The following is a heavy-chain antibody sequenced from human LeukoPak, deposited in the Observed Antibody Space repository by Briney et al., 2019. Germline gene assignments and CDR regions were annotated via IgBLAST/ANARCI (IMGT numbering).Heavy chain of an antibody. V-gene: IGHV4-34*01. J-gene: IGHJ4*02. CDR1: GGSFSGYY. Sequence: SETLSLTCAVYGGSFSGYYWSWLRQPPGKGLEWIGEINHSGSTNYNPSLKSRVTISVDTSKNQFSLKLSSVTAADTAVYYCASIAAADTKFDYWGQGTLVTVSS. CDR3: ASIAAADTKFDY. D-gene: IGHD6-13*01. CDR2: INHSGST.